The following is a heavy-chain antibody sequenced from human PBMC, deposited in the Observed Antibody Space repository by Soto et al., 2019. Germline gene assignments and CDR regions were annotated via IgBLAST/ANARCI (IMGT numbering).Heavy chain of an antibody. J-gene: IGHJ2*01. CDR1: GGTFSSYT. CDR3: ARDGGGVVVPAADWYFDL. V-gene: IGHV1-69*08. D-gene: IGHD2-2*01. CDR2: IIPILGIA. Sequence: QVQLVQSGAEVKKPGSSVKVSCKASGGTFSSYTISWVRQAPGQGLEWMGRIIPILGIANYAQKFQGRVTITADKSTSTAYRELSSLRSEDTVVYYCARDGGGVVVPAADWYFDLWGRGTLVTVSS.